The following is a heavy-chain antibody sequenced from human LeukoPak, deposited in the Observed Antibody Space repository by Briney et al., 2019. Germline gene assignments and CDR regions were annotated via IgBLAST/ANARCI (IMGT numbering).Heavy chain of an antibody. J-gene: IGHJ4*02. CDR2: ISGSGGST. Sequence: GGSLRLSCAASGFTFSSYAMSWVRQAPGKGLEWVSAISGSGGSTYYADSVKGRFTISRDNSKNTLYLQMNSLRAEDTAVYYCANRKKGRSYHFDYWGQGTLVTVSS. D-gene: IGHD1-14*01. V-gene: IGHV3-23*01. CDR3: ANRKKGRSYHFDY. CDR1: GFTFSSYA.